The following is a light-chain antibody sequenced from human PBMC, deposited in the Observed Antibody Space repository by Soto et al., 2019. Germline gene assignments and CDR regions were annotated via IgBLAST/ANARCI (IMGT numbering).Light chain of an antibody. CDR2: GNS. V-gene: IGLV1-40*01. J-gene: IGLJ2*01. CDR1: SSNIGAVYD. Sequence: QSVLTQPPSVSGAPGQRVTISCTGSSSNIGAVYDVHWYQHLPGTAPKLLIYGNSNRPSGVPDRFSGSKSGTSASLAITGLQAEDEADYYFQSYDSSLSGSVFGGWTKLTVL. CDR3: QSYDSSLSGSV.